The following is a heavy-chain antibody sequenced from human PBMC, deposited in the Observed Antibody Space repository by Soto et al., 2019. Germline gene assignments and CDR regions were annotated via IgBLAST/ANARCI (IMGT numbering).Heavy chain of an antibody. J-gene: IGHJ5*02. CDR2: ISGSGGST. CDR3: AKSAFANWGLNWFDP. D-gene: IGHD7-27*01. V-gene: IGHV3-23*01. Sequence: PGGSLRLSCASSGFTFSSYAMSWVRQALGKGLEWVSAISGSGGSTYYADSVKGRFTISRDNSKNTLYLQMNSLRAEDTAVYYCAKSAFANWGLNWFDPWGQGTLVTVSS. CDR1: GFTFSSYA.